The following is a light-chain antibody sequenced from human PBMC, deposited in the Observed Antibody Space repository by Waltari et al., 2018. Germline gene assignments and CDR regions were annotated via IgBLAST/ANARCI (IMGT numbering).Light chain of an antibody. Sequence: EIVMTQSPATLSVSPGERAVLSCRASQSVKTNLAWYQQKPGQAPRVLVYGASSRAGGVPDRFSGSGSETEFTLTISSLQSEDFAVYYCQQYNTWPPNYTFGQGTKLEIK. CDR3: QQYNTWPPNYT. CDR2: GAS. J-gene: IGKJ2*01. CDR1: QSVKTN. V-gene: IGKV3-15*01.